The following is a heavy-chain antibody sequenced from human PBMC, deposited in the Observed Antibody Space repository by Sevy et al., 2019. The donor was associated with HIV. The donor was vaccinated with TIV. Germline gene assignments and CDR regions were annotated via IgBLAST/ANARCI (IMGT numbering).Heavy chain of an antibody. CDR1: GFTFSSYA. D-gene: IGHD4-17*01. CDR3: AKGRGGNYGDYFTYFDY. J-gene: IGHJ4*02. V-gene: IGHV3-23*01. CDR2: ISGSGGST. Sequence: GGSLRLSCAASGFTFSSYAMSWVRQAPGKGLEWVSAISGSGGSTYYADSVKGRFTISRDNSKNTLYLQMNSLRAEDTAVYYCAKGRGGNYGDYFTYFDYWGQGTLVTVSS.